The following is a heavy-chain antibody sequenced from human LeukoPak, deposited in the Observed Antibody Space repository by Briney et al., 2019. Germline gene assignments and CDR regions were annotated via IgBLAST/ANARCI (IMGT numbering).Heavy chain of an antibody. CDR1: GGSISSSDYY. V-gene: IGHV4-30-4*08. J-gene: IGHJ4*02. Sequence: SETLSLTCTVSGGSISSSDYYWSWIRQPPGKGLEWIGYIYYSGSTYYNPSLKSRVTISVDTSKNQFSLKLSSVTAPDTAVYYCARVNIVVVPAGPDYWGQGTLVTVSS. CDR3: ARVNIVVVPAGPDY. D-gene: IGHD2-2*01. CDR2: IYYSGST.